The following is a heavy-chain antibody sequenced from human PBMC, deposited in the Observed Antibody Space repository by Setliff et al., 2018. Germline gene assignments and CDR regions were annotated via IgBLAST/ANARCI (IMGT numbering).Heavy chain of an antibody. Sequence: PSETLSLTCAVYGGSFSGYYWSWIRQPPGKGLGWIGEINHSGSTNYNPSLKSRVTISVDTSKNQFSLKLSSVTAADTAVYYCASWYYDFWSGYYIPGYFDYWGQGTLVTVSS. V-gene: IGHV4-34*01. CDR1: GGSFSGYY. CDR3: ASWYYDFWSGYYIPGYFDY. D-gene: IGHD3-3*01. CDR2: INHSGST. J-gene: IGHJ4*02.